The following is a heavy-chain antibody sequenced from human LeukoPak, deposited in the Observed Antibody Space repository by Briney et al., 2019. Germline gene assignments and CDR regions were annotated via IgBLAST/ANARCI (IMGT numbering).Heavy chain of an antibody. CDR3: AAVQFPYWYFDL. J-gene: IGHJ2*01. V-gene: IGHV1-58*02. CDR2: IVVGSGNT. Sequence: GASVKVSCKASGFTFTSSAMQWVRQARGQRLEWIGWIVVGSGNTNYAQKFRERVTITRDMSTSTAYMELSSLRSEDTAVYYCAAVQFPYWYFDLWGRGTLVTVSS. CDR1: GFTFTSSA.